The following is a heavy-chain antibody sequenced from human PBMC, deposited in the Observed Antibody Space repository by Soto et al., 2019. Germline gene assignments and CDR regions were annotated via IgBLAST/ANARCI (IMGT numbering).Heavy chain of an antibody. V-gene: IGHV1-69*02. J-gene: IGHJ4*01. CDR1: GGTFSIYT. CDR2: IIPILGIA. D-gene: IGHD3-9*01. CDR3: ARFRANGYYDILTGQDHFDY. Sequence: SVKVSCKASGGTFSIYTISWVRQAPGQGLEWMGRIIPILGIANYAQKFQGRVTITADKSTSTAYTELSSLSSEDTAVYYCARFRANGYYDILTGQDHFDYWG.